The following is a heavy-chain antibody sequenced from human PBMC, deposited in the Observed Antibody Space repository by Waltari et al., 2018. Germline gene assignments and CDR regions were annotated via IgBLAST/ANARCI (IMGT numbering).Heavy chain of an antibody. D-gene: IGHD3-10*01. J-gene: IGHJ4*02. Sequence: VQLVESGGGVVQPGKALRLSCAAPGSSFSAYAMPWVRQAPGKGLEWVAVIALDGKKEYYADSVKGRFTISRDNSKSIVYLQMNGLRNEDTALFYCAKRGTYGPALDYWGQGTLVTVSS. CDR3: AKRGTYGPALDY. V-gene: IGHV3-30-3*02. CDR2: IALDGKKE. CDR1: GSSFSAYA.